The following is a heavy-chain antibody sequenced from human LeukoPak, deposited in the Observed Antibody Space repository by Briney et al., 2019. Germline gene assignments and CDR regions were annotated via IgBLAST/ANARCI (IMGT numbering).Heavy chain of an antibody. CDR3: ARVFNYYDSSGYYYWFDY. Sequence: GVSLKISCKGSGYSFTSYWIGWVRQMPGKGLEWMGIIYPGDSDTRYSPSFQGQVTISADKSISTAYLQWSSLKASDTAMYYCARVFNYYDSSGYYYWFDYWGQGTLVTVSS. V-gene: IGHV5-51*01. J-gene: IGHJ4*02. CDR2: IYPGDSDT. D-gene: IGHD3-22*01. CDR1: GYSFTSYW.